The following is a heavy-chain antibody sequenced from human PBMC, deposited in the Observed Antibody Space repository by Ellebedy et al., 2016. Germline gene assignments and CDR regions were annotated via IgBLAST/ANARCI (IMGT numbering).Heavy chain of an antibody. CDR3: ARDGDRFGDIVVVPAAPPFDY. D-gene: IGHD2-2*01. V-gene: IGHV3-30*03. J-gene: IGHJ4*02. Sequence: GGSLRLFCAASGFTFSSYGMHWVRQAPGKGLEWVAVISYDGSNKYYADSVKGRFTISRDNSKNTLYLQMNSLRAEDTAVYYCARDGDRFGDIVVVPAAPPFDYWGQGTLVTVSS. CDR2: ISYDGSNK. CDR1: GFTFSSYG.